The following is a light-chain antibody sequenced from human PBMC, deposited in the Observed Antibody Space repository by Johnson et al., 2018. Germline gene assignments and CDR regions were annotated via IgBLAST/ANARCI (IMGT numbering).Light chain of an antibody. Sequence: QSVLTQPPSVSAAPGQKVTISCSGSSSNIGNNYVSWYQQLPGTAPKLLIYENNKRPSGIPDRFSGYKSGTSATLGITGLQTGDEADYYCGTWASSLSAGNVFGTGTKVTVL. V-gene: IGLV1-51*02. CDR2: ENN. CDR3: GTWASSLSAGNV. J-gene: IGLJ1*01. CDR1: SSNIGNNY.